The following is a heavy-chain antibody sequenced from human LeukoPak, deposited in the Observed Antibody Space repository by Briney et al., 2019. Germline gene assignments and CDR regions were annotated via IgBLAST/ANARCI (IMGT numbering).Heavy chain of an antibody. Sequence: KPSETLSLTCAVYGGSFSGYYWSWLRQPPGKGLEWIGEINHSGSTNYNPSLKSRVTISVDTSKNQFSLKLSSVAAADTAVYYCARGRLVVVTAIRSYFDYWGQGTLVTVSS. D-gene: IGHD2-21*02. V-gene: IGHV4-34*01. CDR2: INHSGST. CDR1: GGSFSGYY. J-gene: IGHJ4*02. CDR3: ARGRLVVVTAIRSYFDY.